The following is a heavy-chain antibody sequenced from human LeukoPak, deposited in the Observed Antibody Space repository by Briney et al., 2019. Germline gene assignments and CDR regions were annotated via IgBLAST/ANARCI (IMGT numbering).Heavy chain of an antibody. D-gene: IGHD6-19*01. CDR2: IYYSGST. Sequence: PSETLSLTCTVSGGSISSGGYYWSWIRQHPGKGLEWIGYIYYSGSTYYNPSLKSRVTISVDTSKNQFSLKLSSVTAADTAGYYCARVFKVAVAGIKADAFDIWGQGTMVTVSS. V-gene: IGHV4-31*03. J-gene: IGHJ3*02. CDR3: ARVFKVAVAGIKADAFDI. CDR1: GGSISSGGYY.